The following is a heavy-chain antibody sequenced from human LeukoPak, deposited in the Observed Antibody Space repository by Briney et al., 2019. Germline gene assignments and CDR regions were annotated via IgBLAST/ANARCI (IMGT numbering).Heavy chain of an antibody. V-gene: IGHV3-64*01. CDR1: GFSFSGYG. J-gene: IGHJ6*03. D-gene: IGHD3-3*01. CDR2: ISINGVKT. CDR3: ARLRGVVINYSYMDV. Sequence: GGSLRLSCAASGFSFSGYGMHWVRQAPGKGLEYVSSISINGVKTYYANSVKGRFTISRDNSANTLYLHMDSLKVEDMAVYYCARLRGVVINYSYMDVWGRGTTVIVS.